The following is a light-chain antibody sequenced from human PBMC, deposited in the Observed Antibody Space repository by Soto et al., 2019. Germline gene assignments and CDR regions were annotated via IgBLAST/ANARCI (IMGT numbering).Light chain of an antibody. V-gene: IGKV3-20*01. Sequence: EIVLTQSPGTLSLSPGERATLSCRASQSVRSSYLAWYQQKLGQAPRLLIYGVSNRATGIPDRFSGSGSGTAFTLTISRREYEDFAVYYCQQYGTSPRTFGQGTKVEIK. CDR1: QSVRSSY. CDR2: GVS. J-gene: IGKJ1*01. CDR3: QQYGTSPRT.